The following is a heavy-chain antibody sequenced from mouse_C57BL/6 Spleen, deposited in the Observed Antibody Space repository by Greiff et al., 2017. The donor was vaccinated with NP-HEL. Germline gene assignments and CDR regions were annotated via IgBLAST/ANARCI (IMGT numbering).Heavy chain of an antibody. Sequence: VQLQESGAELVRPGASVTLSCKASGYTFTDYEMHWVKQTPVHGLEWIGAIDPETGGTAYNQKFKGKAILTADKSSSTAYMELRSLTSEDSAVYYCTRRAFAYWGQGTLVTVSA. CDR1: GYTFTDYE. CDR2: IDPETGGT. J-gene: IGHJ3*01. CDR3: TRRAFAY. D-gene: IGHD3-1*01. V-gene: IGHV1-15*01.